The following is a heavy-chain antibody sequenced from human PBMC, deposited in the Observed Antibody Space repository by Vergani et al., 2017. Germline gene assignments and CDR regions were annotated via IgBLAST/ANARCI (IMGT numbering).Heavy chain of an antibody. CDR1: GYTFTSYG. J-gene: IGHJ6*02. D-gene: IGHD2-2*01. CDR3: ASTGGYCSSTSCYDGYYYYYGMDV. Sequence: QVQLVQSGAEVKKPGASVKVSCKASGYTFTSYGISWVRQAPGQGLEWMGWISAYNGNTNYAQKFQGRVTMTRDTSISTAYMELSRLRSDDTAVYYCASTGGYCSSTSCYDGYYYYYGMDVWGQGTTVTVSS. V-gene: IGHV1-18*01. CDR2: ISAYNGNT.